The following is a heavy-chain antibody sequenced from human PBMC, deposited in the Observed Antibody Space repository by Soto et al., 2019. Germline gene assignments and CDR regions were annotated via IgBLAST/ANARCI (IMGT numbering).Heavy chain of an antibody. CDR3: TTDIHCSSTSCYKY. D-gene: IGHD2-2*02. Sequence: EVQLVESGGGLVKPGGSLRLSCAASGFTFSNAWMSWVRQAPGKGLEWVGRIKSKTDGGTTDYAAPVKGRFTISRDDSKNTLYLQMNSLKTDDTAVYYCTTDIHCSSTSCYKYWGQGTLVTVSS. CDR2: IKSKTDGGTT. J-gene: IGHJ4*02. CDR1: GFTFSNAW. V-gene: IGHV3-15*01.